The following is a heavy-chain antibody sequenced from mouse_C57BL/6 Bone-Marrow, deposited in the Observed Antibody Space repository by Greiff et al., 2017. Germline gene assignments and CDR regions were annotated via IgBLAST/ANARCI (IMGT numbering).Heavy chain of an antibody. Sequence: QVQLKQPGAELVKPGASVKLSCKASGYTFTSYWMQWVKQRPGQGLEWIGEIDPSDSYTTYNQKFKGKATLTVDTSSSTAYMQLSSLTSEDSAVYYCARDGPYLYGYFDVWGTGTTVTVSS. CDR1: GYTFTSYW. CDR2: IDPSDSYT. CDR3: ARDGPYLYGYFDV. D-gene: IGHD3-1*01. J-gene: IGHJ1*03. V-gene: IGHV1-50*01.